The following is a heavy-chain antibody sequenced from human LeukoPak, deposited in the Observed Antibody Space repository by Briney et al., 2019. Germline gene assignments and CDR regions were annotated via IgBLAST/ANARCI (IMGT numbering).Heavy chain of an antibody. CDR3: ARGGYYGSGNDFRFDP. V-gene: IGHV4-34*01. Sequence: PSETLSLTCALYGGSFSGYYWSWIRQPPGKGLEWIGEINHSGSTNYNPSLKSRVTISVDTSKRQFSLKLSSVTAADTAIYYCARGGYYGSGNDFRFDPWGQGTLVTVSS. CDR2: INHSGST. D-gene: IGHD3-10*01. J-gene: IGHJ5*02. CDR1: GGSFSGYY.